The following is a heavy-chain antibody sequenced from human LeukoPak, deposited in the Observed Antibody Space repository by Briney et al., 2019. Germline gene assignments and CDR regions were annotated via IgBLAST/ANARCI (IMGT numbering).Heavy chain of an antibody. CDR2: IYYSGST. Sequence: SGTLSLTCTVSGDSISSHYWSWIRQPPGKGLEWIGYIYYSGSTYYNPSLKSRVTISVDTSKNQFSLKLSSVTAADTAVYYCARERSKQQLPGYNWFDPWGQGTLITVSS. CDR3: ARERSKQQLPGYNWFDP. J-gene: IGHJ5*02. D-gene: IGHD6-13*01. CDR1: GDSISSHY. V-gene: IGHV4-59*06.